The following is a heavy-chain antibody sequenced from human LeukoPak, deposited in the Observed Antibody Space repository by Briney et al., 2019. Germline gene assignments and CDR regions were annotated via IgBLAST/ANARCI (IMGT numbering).Heavy chain of an antibody. V-gene: IGHV1-18*01. Sequence: ASVKVSCKASGYTFTSYGISWVRQAPGQGLEWMGWISAYNGNTNYAQKLQGRVTMTTDTSTSTAYMELRSLRSDDTAVYYCARDAAKYYYGSGSYYPFDYWGQGTLVTVSS. CDR3: ARDAAKYYYGSGSYYPFDY. D-gene: IGHD3-10*01. J-gene: IGHJ4*02. CDR1: GYTFTSYG. CDR2: ISAYNGNT.